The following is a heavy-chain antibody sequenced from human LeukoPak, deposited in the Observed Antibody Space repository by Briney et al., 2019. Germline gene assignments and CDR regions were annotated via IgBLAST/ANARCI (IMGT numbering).Heavy chain of an antibody. V-gene: IGHV4-34*01. Sequence: SETLSLTCAVYGGSFSGYYWSWIRQPPAKGLEWIGEINHSGSTNYNPSLKSRVTISVDTSKNPSSLKLSSVTAADTAVYYCARGPDVLLWFGEFIPYYFDYWGQGTLVTVSS. CDR3: ARGPDVLLWFGEFIPYYFDY. D-gene: IGHD3-10*01. CDR2: INHSGST. CDR1: GGSFSGYY. J-gene: IGHJ4*02.